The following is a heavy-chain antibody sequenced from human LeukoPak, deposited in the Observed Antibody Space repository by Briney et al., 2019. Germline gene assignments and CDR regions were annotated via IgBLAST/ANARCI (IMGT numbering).Heavy chain of an antibody. CDR1: GFTFSSYS. D-gene: IGHD6-13*01. CDR2: ISSSSSYI. Sequence: GGSLRLSCAASGFTFSSYSMNWVRQAPGKGLEWVSSISSSSSYIYYADSVKGRFTISRDNAKNSLYLQMNSLRAEDTAVYYCARDLGSSSWYSSGGDYWGQGTLVTVSS. J-gene: IGHJ4*02. V-gene: IGHV3-21*01. CDR3: ARDLGSSSWYSSGGDY.